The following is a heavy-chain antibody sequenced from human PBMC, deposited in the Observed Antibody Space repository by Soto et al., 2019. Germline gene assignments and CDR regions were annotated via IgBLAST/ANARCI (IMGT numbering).Heavy chain of an antibody. CDR2: IYYSGNT. D-gene: IGHD2-2*01. Sequence: QVQLQESGPGLGKPSQTLSLTCTGSGGSISSGDYYWSWIRQPPGQGLEWIWYIYYSGNTYYNPSLKSRITMSVDTYKNQFSLTLSSVTAADTAVYYCAREDCRSTSCSYSTGSYYFDYWGQVTLVTLSS. J-gene: IGHJ4*02. CDR1: GGSISSGDYY. CDR3: AREDCRSTSCSYSTGSYYFDY. V-gene: IGHV4-30-4*01.